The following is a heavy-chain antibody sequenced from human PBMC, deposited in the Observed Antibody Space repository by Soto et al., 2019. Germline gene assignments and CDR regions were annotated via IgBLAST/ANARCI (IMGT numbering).Heavy chain of an antibody. CDR1: GYTFTGYY. V-gene: IGHV1-2*02. CDR2: INPNSGGT. J-gene: IGHJ4*02. D-gene: IGHD2-8*01. CDR3: ATPSGVGNGPDYFDY. Sequence: QVQLVQSGAEVKKPGASVKVSCKTSGYTFTGYYIHWVRRAPGQGLGWMGGINPNSGGTNYAQKSQGRVTMTRDTSISTAYMELSRLRSDDTAVYYCATPSGVGNGPDYFDYWGQGTLVTVSS.